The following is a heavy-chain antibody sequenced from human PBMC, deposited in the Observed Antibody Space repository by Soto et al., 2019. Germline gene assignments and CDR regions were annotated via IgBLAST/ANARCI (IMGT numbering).Heavy chain of an antibody. CDR2: INPSGGST. V-gene: IGHV1-46*03. CDR3: ARDQEPSTLYYDYYYMDV. J-gene: IGHJ6*03. Sequence: QVQLVQSGAEVKKPGASVTVSCKASGYTFTSYYIHWVRQAPGQGLEWMGIINPSGGSTSYAQKLQGRVTITRDTSTSTVYMEVGGLRSEDTAVYYCARDQEPSTLYYDYYYMDVWGKGTTVTVSS. CDR1: GYTFTSYY.